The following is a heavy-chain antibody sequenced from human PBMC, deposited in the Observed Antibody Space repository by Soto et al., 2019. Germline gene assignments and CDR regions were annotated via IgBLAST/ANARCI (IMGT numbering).Heavy chain of an antibody. CDR2: INTGNGNA. CDR3: AHRDGNMVRGVISFDY. V-gene: IGHV1-3*04. D-gene: IGHD3-10*01. J-gene: IGHJ4*02. CDR1: GYTFTSYP. Sequence: ASVKVSCKASGYTFTSYPMHWVRQAPGQSLEWMGWINTGNGNAQYSQKFQGRVTITADESTSTAYMELSSLRSEDTATYYCAHRDGNMVRGVISFDYWGQGTLVTVSS.